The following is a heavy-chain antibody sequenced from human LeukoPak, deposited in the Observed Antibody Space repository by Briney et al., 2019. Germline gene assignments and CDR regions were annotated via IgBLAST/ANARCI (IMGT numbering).Heavy chain of an antibody. D-gene: IGHD3-22*01. CDR3: ARSTYYYDIDGFDI. CDR2: IKQDGSEK. V-gene: IGHV3-7*01. Sequence: GGSLRLSCEASGFTFGTFWMSWVRQAPGKGLEGVANIKQDGSEKYYVDSVKGRFTISRDNAKNSLYLQMNSLRAEDTAVYYCARSTYYYDIDGFDIWGQGTMVIVSS. J-gene: IGHJ3*02. CDR1: GFTFGTFW.